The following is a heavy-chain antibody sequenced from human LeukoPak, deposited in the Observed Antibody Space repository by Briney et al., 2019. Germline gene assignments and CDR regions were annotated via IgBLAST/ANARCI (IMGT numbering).Heavy chain of an antibody. D-gene: IGHD1-26*01. CDR3: ARAHQWELRIGYYYMDV. J-gene: IGHJ6*03. CDR2: IIPIFGTA. CDR1: GGTFSSYA. V-gene: IGHV1-69*05. Sequence: SVKVSCKASGGTFSSYAISWVRQAPGQGLEWMGGIIPIFGTANYAQKFQGRVTITTDESTSTAYVELSSLRSEDTAVYYCARAHQWELRIGYYYMDVWGKGTTVTVSS.